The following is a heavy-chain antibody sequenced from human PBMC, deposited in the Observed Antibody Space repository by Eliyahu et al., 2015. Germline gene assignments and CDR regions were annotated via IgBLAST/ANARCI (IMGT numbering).Heavy chain of an antibody. V-gene: IGHV4-38-2*02. CDR1: GYSISSXYY. J-gene: IGHJ3*02. CDR3: ARDRGSGRLDI. D-gene: IGHD3-10*01. Sequence: QVQLQESGPGLVKPSETLXLTCTVSGYSISSXYYWGWIRQPPGKGLEWIGSIYHSGSTYYNPSLKSRVTISVDTSKNQFSLKLSSVTAADTAVYYCARDRGSGRLDIWGQGTMVTVSS. CDR2: IYHSGST.